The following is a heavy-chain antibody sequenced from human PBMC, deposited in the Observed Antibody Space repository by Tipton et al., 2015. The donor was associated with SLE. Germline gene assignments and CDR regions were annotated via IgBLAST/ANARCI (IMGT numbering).Heavy chain of an antibody. Sequence: GLVKPSQTLSLTCTVSGGSISSGSYYWSWIRQPAGKGLEWIGSIYHSGSTYYNPSLKSRVTISVDTSKNQFSLKLSSVTAADTAVYYCARILCSRGCYFDYWGQGTLVTVSS. CDR1: GGSISSGSYY. J-gene: IGHJ4*02. CDR3: ARILCSRGCYFDY. D-gene: IGHD3-16*01. V-gene: IGHV4-61*02. CDR2: IYHSGST.